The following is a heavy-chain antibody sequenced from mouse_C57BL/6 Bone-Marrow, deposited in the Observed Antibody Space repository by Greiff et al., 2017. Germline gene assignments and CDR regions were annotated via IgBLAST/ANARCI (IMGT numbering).Heavy chain of an antibody. Sequence: VQLKQPGAELVKPGASVTLSCKASGYTFTSYWMHWVKQRPGQGLEWIGMIHPNSGSTNYNEKFKSKDTLTVDKSSSTAYMQLSSLTSEDSAVYYCARLGYFDVWGTGTTVTVSS. CDR3: ARLGYFDV. CDR1: GYTFTSYW. V-gene: IGHV1-64*01. D-gene: IGHD3-3*01. J-gene: IGHJ1*03. CDR2: IHPNSGST.